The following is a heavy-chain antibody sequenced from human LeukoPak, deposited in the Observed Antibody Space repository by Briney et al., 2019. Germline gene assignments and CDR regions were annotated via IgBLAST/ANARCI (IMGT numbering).Heavy chain of an antibody. V-gene: IGHV4-38-2*01. CDR1: GYSISSGYY. D-gene: IGHD1-1*01. Sequence: SETLSLTCAVSGYSISSGYYWGWIRQPPGKGLEWIGSIYHSGSTYYNPSLKSRVTISVDTSKNQFSLKLSSVTAADTAVYYCARPRHWSPKRVDSFDYWGQGTLVTVSS. CDR3: ARPRHWSPKRVDSFDY. CDR2: IYHSGST. J-gene: IGHJ4*02.